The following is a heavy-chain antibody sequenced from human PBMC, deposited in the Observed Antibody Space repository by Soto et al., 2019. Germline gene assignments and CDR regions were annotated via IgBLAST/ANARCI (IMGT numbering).Heavy chain of an antibody. CDR3: AKGGYSYGPDY. V-gene: IGHV3-30*18. CDR1: GFAFSSYG. J-gene: IGHJ4*02. D-gene: IGHD5-18*01. Sequence: PGGSLRLSCAASGFAFSSYGMHWVRQAPGKGLEWVAVISYDGSNKYYADSVKGRFTISRDNSKNTLYLQMNSLRAEDTAVYYCAKGGYSYGPDYRGQGTLVTVSS. CDR2: ISYDGSNK.